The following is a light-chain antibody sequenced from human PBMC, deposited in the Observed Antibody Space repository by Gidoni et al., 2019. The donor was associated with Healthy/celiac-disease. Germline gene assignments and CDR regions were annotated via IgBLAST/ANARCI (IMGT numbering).Light chain of an antibody. CDR3: QQYNDWPSYT. CDR2: GTT. Sequence: EIAMTQSPATLSVSPGERATLSCRVSQSASSNLAWYQQKSGQAPGLLNYGTTTRATGIPARFSGGESGAEFTLTISSLQAEDFAVYYCQQYNDWPSYTFGQGTKLEIK. CDR1: QSASSN. J-gene: IGKJ2*01. V-gene: IGKV3-15*01.